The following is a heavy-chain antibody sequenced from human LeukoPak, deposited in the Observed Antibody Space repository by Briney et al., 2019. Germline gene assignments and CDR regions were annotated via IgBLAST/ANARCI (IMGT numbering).Heavy chain of an antibody. CDR1: GFTFSYFW. CDR3: VREYYYNSSGYRALCY. D-gene: IGHD3-22*01. V-gene: IGHV3-7*01. Sequence: GGSLRLSCAASGFTFSYFWMSWVRQAPGKGPEWVANIKEDGSEKYYVDSVKGRFTISRDNAKNSPYLQMSSLRAEDTAVYYCVREYYYNSSGYRALCYWGQGTLVTVSS. J-gene: IGHJ4*02. CDR2: IKEDGSEK.